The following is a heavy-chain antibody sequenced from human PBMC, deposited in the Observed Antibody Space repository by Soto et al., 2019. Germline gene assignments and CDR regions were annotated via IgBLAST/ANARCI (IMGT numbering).Heavy chain of an antibody. CDR2: MNPNSGNT. V-gene: IGHV1-8*02. Sequence: ASVKVSCKASGGTFSSYDINWVRQATGQGLEWMGWMNPNSGNTGYAQKFQGRVTMTRNTSISTAYMELSSLRSEDTAVYYCAAKGHSSGWYADDYWGQGTLVTVSS. CDR3: AAKGHSSGWYADDY. CDR1: GGTFSSYD. J-gene: IGHJ4*02. D-gene: IGHD6-19*01.